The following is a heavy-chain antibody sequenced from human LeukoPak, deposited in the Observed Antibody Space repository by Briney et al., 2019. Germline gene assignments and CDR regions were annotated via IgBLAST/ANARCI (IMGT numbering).Heavy chain of an antibody. V-gene: IGHV1-46*01. Sequence: GASVKVSCKASGYTFTSYYMHWVRQAPGQGLEWMGIINPSGGSTTYAQKFQGRVTMTRDMSTSTVYMELSSLRSEDTAVYYCARHLVVGIAVAGVIDPWGQGTLVTVSS. CDR3: ARHLVVGIAVAGVIDP. CDR2: INPSGGST. D-gene: IGHD6-19*01. CDR1: GYTFTSYY. J-gene: IGHJ5*02.